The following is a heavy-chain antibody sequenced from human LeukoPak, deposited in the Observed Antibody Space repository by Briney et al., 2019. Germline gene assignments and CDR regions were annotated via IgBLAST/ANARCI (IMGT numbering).Heavy chain of an antibody. CDR2: IYYSGST. J-gene: IGHJ4*02. CDR1: GGSISSSSYY. D-gene: IGHD2-2*01. CDR3: ARRGSSTSCDY. V-gene: IGHV4-39*01. Sequence: PSETLPLTCTVSGGSISSSSYYWGWIRQPPGKGLEWIGSIYYSGSTYYNPSLKSRVTISVDTSKNQFSLKLSSVTAADTAVYYCARRGSSTSCDYWGQGTLVTVSS.